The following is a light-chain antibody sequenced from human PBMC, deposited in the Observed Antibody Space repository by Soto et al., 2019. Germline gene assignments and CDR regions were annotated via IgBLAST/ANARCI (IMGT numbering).Light chain of an antibody. CDR2: KLS. Sequence: DVVMTQSPLSLSVTLGQPASISCRSSQSLVHSDGNIYLNWLLQRPGQSPRRLIYKLSNRDSGVPDXXSGRGSGTDFTLEINGVEAEDVGVYYCMQSTHWPWTFGQGTKVEIK. CDR3: MQSTHWPWT. J-gene: IGKJ1*01. V-gene: IGKV2-30*02. CDR1: QSLVHSDGNIY.